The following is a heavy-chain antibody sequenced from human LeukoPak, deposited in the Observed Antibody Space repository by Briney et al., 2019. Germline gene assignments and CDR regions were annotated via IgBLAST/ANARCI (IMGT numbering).Heavy chain of an antibody. Sequence: LRLSCAASGFTISTYAMTWIRQHPGKGLEWIGYIYYSGSTYYNPSLKSRVTISVDTSKNQFSLKLSSVTAADTAVYYCARNSPYDFWSGYYYFDYWGQGTLVTVSS. CDR1: GFTISTYA. CDR3: ARNSPYDFWSGYYYFDY. J-gene: IGHJ4*02. D-gene: IGHD3-3*01. V-gene: IGHV4-31*02. CDR2: IYYSGST.